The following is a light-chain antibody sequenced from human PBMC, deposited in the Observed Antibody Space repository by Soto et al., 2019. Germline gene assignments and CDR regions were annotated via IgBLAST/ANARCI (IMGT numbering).Light chain of an antibody. Sequence: EIVLTQSPGTLSLSPGERATLSCRASQSVSRSYLAWYQQKPGQAPRLLIYGASSRATGIPDRFSGSGSGTDFTLTISRLEPEDFAVYYCQQYGSSPPLTFGQGTKVEIK. CDR1: QSVSRSY. CDR2: GAS. V-gene: IGKV3-20*01. CDR3: QQYGSSPPLT. J-gene: IGKJ1*01.